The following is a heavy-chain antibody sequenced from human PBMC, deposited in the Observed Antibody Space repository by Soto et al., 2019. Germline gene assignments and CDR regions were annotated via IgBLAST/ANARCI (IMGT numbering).Heavy chain of an antibody. CDR1: GFTFSSYA. V-gene: IGHV3-23*01. J-gene: IGHJ4*02. D-gene: IGHD3-10*01. CDR2: ISGSGGST. CDR3: AKERMVRGVFDY. Sequence: HPGGSLRLSCAASGFTFSSYAMSWVRQAPGKGLEWVSAISGSGGSTYYADSVKGRFTISRDNSKNTLYPQMNSLRAEDTAVYYCAKERMVRGVFDYWGQGTLVTVSS.